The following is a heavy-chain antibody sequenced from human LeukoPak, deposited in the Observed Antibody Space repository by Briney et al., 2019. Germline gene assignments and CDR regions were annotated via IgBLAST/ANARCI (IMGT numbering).Heavy chain of an antibody. D-gene: IGHD1-26*01. CDR1: GGSFSGYY. V-gene: IGHV4-34*01. J-gene: IGHJ4*02. Sequence: SETLSLTCAVYGGSFSGYYWSWIRQPPGKGLEWIGEIHHSGRANYNPSLKSRVTISVDTSKNQFSQKLSSVTAADTAVYYCARGVSPKGMGGRRFDYWGQGTLVTVSS. CDR2: IHHSGRA. CDR3: ARGVSPKGMGGRRFDY.